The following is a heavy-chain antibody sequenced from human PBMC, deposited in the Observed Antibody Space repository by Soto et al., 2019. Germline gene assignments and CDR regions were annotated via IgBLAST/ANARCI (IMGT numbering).Heavy chain of an antibody. CDR1: GFTFSDYY. V-gene: IGHV3-11*01. CDR2: ISSSGSAI. J-gene: IGHJ5*02. Sequence: GGSLRLSCAASGFTFSDYYMSWIRQAPGKGLEWVSYISSSGSAIYYADSVKGRFTISRDNAKNSLYLQMNSLRAEDTAVYYCARAPPYYYDSSGSSWGQGTLVTVSS. CDR3: ARAPPYYYDSSGSS. D-gene: IGHD3-22*01.